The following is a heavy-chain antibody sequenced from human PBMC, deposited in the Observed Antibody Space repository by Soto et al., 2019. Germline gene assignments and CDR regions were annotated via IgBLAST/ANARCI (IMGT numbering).Heavy chain of an antibody. CDR1: GFPFSSHA. CDR2: ISGGGDQS. D-gene: IGHD6-19*01. J-gene: IGHJ5*02. Sequence: EVQLLESGGALVQPGGSLRLSCAASGFPFSSHAMSWVRQVPGKGLDWVSAISGGGDQSYYADFAKGRFTISRDNAQNTLDLQIYSLRAEYTALYVCVRCTLDTIISIGWCDWFDPWGQGTVVIVSS. CDR3: VRCTLDTIISIGWCDWFDP. V-gene: IGHV3-23*01.